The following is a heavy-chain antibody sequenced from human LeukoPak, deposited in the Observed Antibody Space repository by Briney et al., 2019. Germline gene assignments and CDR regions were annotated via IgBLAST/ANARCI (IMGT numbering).Heavy chain of an antibody. CDR3: ARDLSRFTSVDRPYDY. Sequence: GGSLRLSCAASGFTFSSYSMNWVRQAPGKGLEWVSYISSSSSTIYYADSVKGRFTICRDNAKNSLYLQMNSLRAEDTAVYYCARDLSRFTSVDRPYDYWGQGTLVTVSS. V-gene: IGHV3-48*01. D-gene: IGHD2/OR15-2a*01. CDR2: ISSSSSTI. CDR1: GFTFSSYS. J-gene: IGHJ4*02.